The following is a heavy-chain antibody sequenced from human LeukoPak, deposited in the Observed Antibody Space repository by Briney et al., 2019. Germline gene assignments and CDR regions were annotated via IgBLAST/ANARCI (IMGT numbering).Heavy chain of an antibody. V-gene: IGHV3-7*01. CDR1: GFTFSDYW. CDR3: ASLLAFCTTTRCPDY. J-gene: IGHJ4*02. CDR2: INQDGSET. D-gene: IGHD2-2*01. Sequence: GGSLRLSCAASGFTFSDYWMSCVRQAPGKGLEWVANINQDGSETYYVDSVEGRFTISRDNAKNSLFLQMSSLRAEDTAVYYCASLLAFCTTTRCPDYWGQGTLVTVSS.